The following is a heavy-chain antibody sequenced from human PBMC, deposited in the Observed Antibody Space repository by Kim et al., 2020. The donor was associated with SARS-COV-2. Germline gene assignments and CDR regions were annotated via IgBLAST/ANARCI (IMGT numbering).Heavy chain of an antibody. J-gene: IGHJ4*02. CDR3: AKRLDY. V-gene: IGHV3-23*01. Sequence: RGSGGSTYSAESVKGRFTISRDNSKNTLYLQMNSLRAEDTAVYYCAKRLDYWGQGTLVTVSS. CDR2: RGSGGST.